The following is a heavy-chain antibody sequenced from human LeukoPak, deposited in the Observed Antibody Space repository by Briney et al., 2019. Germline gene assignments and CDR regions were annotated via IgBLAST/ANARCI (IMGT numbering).Heavy chain of an antibody. CDR1: GGSISSYY. J-gene: IGHJ6*02. CDR3: ARLPVSYGGYAYYYGVDV. V-gene: IGHV4-59*08. CDR2: IYYSGST. Sequence: SETLSLTCTVSGGSISSYYWSWIRQPPGKGLEWIGYIYYSGSTNYNPSLKSRVTISVDTSKNQFSLKLSSVTAADTAVYYCARLPVSYGGYAYYYGVDVWGQGTTVTVSS. D-gene: IGHD5-12*01.